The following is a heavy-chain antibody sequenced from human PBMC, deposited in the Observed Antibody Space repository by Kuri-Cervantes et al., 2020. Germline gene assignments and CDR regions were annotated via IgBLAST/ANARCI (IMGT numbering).Heavy chain of an antibody. CDR1: GFTFSSYS. D-gene: IGHD4-23*01. CDR3: ARDGSTVVRGLDY. V-gene: IGHV3-21*04. J-gene: IGHJ4*02. CDR2: ISSSGSTI. Sequence: GESLKISCAASGFTFSSYSMNWVRQAPGKGLEWVSSISSSGSTIYYADSVKGRFTISRDNAKNSLYLQMNSLRAEDTAVYYCARDGSTVVRGLDYWGQGTLVTVSS.